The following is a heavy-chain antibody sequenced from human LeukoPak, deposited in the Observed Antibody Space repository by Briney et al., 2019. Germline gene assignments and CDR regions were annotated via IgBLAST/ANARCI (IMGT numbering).Heavy chain of an antibody. V-gene: IGHV4-39*01. CDR2: MYYSGSA. D-gene: IGHD3-10*01. CDR1: GGSITSRSYY. Sequence: PSETLSLTCTVSGGSITSRSYYWGWIRQPPGKGLELIGSMYYSGSAYYNPSLKSRVTISVDTSKNQFSLKLSSVIAADTAVYYCARHFEYGSGSYYHFDYWGQGTLVTVSS. CDR3: ARHFEYGSGSYYHFDY. J-gene: IGHJ4*02.